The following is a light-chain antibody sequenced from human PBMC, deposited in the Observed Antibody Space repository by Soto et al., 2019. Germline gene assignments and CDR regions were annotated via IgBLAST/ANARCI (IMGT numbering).Light chain of an antibody. CDR2: GNS. V-gene: IGLV1-40*01. Sequence: QSALTQPPSVSGAPGQRVTISCTGSSSNIGAGYDVHWYQQLPGTAPKLLIYGNSNRPSGVPDRFSGSKSGTSASLAITGLQAEDEADYYCQSYYSSLRGVVFGGGTKLTVL. CDR3: QSYYSSLRGVV. CDR1: SSNIGAGYD. J-gene: IGLJ2*01.